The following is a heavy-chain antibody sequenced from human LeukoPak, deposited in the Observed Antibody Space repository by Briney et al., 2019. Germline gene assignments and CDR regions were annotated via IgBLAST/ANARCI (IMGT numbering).Heavy chain of an antibody. D-gene: IGHD2-21*01. CDR1: GGSISSGDYY. J-gene: IGHJ5*02. V-gene: IGHV4-30-4*08. Sequence: SQTLSLTCTVSGGSISSGDYYWRWIRQPPGKGLEWIGYIYYSGSTYYNPSLKSRVTISVDTSKNQFYLKVSSVIAADTAVFYCASHCGGDCFSLGQGTQVTVSS. CDR2: IYYSGST. CDR3: ASHCGGDCFS.